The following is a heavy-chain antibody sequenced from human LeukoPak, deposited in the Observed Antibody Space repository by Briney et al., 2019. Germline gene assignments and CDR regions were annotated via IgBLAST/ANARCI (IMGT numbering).Heavy chain of an antibody. D-gene: IGHD2-15*01. CDR3: AKPDCGSCYSQ. CDR2: ISGSGGAT. CDR1: GFAFNSYA. V-gene: IGHV3-23*01. J-gene: IGHJ4*02. Sequence: GGSLRLSCAACGFAFNSYAMSWVRQAPGKGLEWVSTISGSGGATYYADSVKGRFTISRDNSKNTLYLQMNSLRAEDTAVYYCAKPDCGSCYSQWGQGTLVTVSS.